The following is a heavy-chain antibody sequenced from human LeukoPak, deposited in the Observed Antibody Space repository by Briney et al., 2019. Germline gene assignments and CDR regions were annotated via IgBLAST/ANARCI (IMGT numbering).Heavy chain of an antibody. V-gene: IGHV1-2*02. CDR1: GYTFTSYA. J-gene: IGHJ3*02. Sequence: ASVKVSCKASGYTFTSYAMNWVRQAPGQGLEWMGWINPNSGGTNYAQKFQGRVTMTRDTSISTAYMELSRLRSDDTAVYYCARYSGYAFDIWGQGTMVTVSS. CDR2: INPNSGGT. CDR3: ARYSGYAFDI. D-gene: IGHD5-12*01.